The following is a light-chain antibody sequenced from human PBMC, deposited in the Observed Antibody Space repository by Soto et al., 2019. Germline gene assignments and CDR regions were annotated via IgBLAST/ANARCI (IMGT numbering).Light chain of an antibody. CDR1: QSVGSN. Sequence: EIVMTQSPATLSLSPGEGATLSCRASQSVGSNLAWYQQKPGQAPRLLIYGATTRATGIPARFSGSGSGTEFTLTISSLQSEDFAVYHCQQYNSWPRTFGQGTKVEIK. CDR2: GAT. J-gene: IGKJ1*01. CDR3: QQYNSWPRT. V-gene: IGKV3-15*01.